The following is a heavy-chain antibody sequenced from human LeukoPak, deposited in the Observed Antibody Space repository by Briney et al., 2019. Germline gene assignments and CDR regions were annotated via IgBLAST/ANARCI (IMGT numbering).Heavy chain of an antibody. Sequence: PSETLSLTCTVSGGSISSYYWSWIRQPAGKGLEWIGRIYTSGSANYNPSLKSRVTMSVDTSKNQFSLKLSSVTAADTAVYYCAREETYYDFWSGYYIWGGFDYWGQGTLVTVSS. V-gene: IGHV4-4*07. CDR2: IYTSGSA. D-gene: IGHD3-3*01. CDR1: GGSISSYY. CDR3: AREETYYDFWSGYYIWGGFDY. J-gene: IGHJ4*02.